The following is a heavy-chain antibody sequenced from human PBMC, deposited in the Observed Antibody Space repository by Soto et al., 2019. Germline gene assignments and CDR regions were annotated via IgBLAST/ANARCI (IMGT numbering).Heavy chain of an antibody. CDR1: GGSISSYY. J-gene: IGHJ5*01. CDR3: ARHYCSGGSCYRDNWFDS. D-gene: IGHD2-15*01. V-gene: IGHV4-59*08. Sequence: SETLSLTCTVSGGSISSYYWSWIRQPPGKGLEWIGYIYYSGSTNYNPSLKSRVTISVDTSKNQFSLKLSSVTAADTAVYYCARHYCSGGSCYRDNWFDSWGQGTLVTVSS. CDR2: IYYSGST.